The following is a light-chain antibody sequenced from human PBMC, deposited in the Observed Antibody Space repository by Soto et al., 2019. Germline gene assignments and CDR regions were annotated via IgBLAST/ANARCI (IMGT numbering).Light chain of an antibody. CDR1: QSINAR. CDR2: DAS. CDR3: QPYNSYPWT. V-gene: IGKV1-5*01. Sequence: DMQMTQSPFTLSASVGDRVTITCRASQSINARLAWHQQKPGKAPKVLIYDASNLESGVPSRFSGSGSGREFTLTISSLQPDDFATYYCQPYNSYPWTFGQRTKLDSK. J-gene: IGKJ1*01.